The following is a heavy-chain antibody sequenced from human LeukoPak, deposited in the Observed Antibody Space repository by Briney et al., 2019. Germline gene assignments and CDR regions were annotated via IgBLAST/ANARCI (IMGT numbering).Heavy chain of an antibody. J-gene: IGHJ4*02. Sequence: SETLSLTCTVSGGSISSYYWSWLRQPAGKGLEWIGRIYTSGSTNYNPSLTSRVTMSVDTSKNQFSLKLSSVTAAATAVYYCARDSTPPGIVGATRYDYWGQGTLVTVSS. V-gene: IGHV4-4*07. D-gene: IGHD1-26*01. CDR3: ARDSTPPGIVGATRYDY. CDR1: GGSISSYY. CDR2: IYTSGST.